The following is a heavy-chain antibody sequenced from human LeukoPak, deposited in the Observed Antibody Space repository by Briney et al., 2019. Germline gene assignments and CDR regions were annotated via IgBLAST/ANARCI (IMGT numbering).Heavy chain of an antibody. CDR3: ARGDTAMVFDY. D-gene: IGHD5-18*01. Sequence: SETLSLTCTVSGGSISSYYWSWIRQPPGKGLEWIGYIYYSGSTNYNPSLKSRVTISVDTSKNQFSLKLSSATAADTAVYYCARGDTAMVFDYWGQGTLVTVSS. V-gene: IGHV4-59*01. CDR1: GGSISSYY. CDR2: IYYSGST. J-gene: IGHJ4*02.